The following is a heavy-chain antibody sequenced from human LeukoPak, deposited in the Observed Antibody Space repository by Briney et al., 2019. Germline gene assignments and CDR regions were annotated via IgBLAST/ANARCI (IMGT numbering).Heavy chain of an antibody. J-gene: IGHJ4*02. CDR2: ISWNSGLI. D-gene: IGHD6-19*01. CDR3: AKGGVAVSGTPNQGYFDY. V-gene: IGHV3-9*01. CDR1: GFTFNGFA. Sequence: GRSLRLSCVASGFTFNGFAMHWVRLAPGKGLEWVSGISWNSGLIAYADSVKGRFTISTDNAKNSLYLQMNSLRAEDTALYYCAKGGVAVSGTPNQGYFDYWGQGTLVTVSS.